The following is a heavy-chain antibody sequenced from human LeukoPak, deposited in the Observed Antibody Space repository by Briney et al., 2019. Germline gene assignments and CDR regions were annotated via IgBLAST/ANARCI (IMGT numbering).Heavy chain of an antibody. CDR2: INAGNGNT. J-gene: IGHJ6*02. V-gene: IGHV1-3*01. CDR3: ASSRGWQQLVRAEYYYGMDV. CDR1: GYTFTSYA. Sequence: ASVKVSCKASGYTFTSYAMHWVRQAPGQRLEWMGWINAGNGNTKYSQKFQGRVTITRDTSASTAYMELSSLRSEDTAVYYCASSRGWQQLVRAEYYYGMDVWGQGTTVTVSS. D-gene: IGHD6-13*01.